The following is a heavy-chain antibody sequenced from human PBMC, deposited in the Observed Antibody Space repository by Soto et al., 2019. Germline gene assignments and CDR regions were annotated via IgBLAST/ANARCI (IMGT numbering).Heavy chain of an antibody. V-gene: IGHV5-10-1*01. CDR3: ARLRYYYDSSGYVTYQPPDAFDI. D-gene: IGHD3-22*01. CDR1: GYSFTSYW. J-gene: IGHJ3*02. Sequence: GESLKISCKGSGYSFTSYWISWVRQMPGKGLEWMGRIDPSDSYTNYSPSFQGHVTISADKSTSTAYLQWSSLKASDTAMYYCARLRYYYDSSGYVTYQPPDAFDIWGQGTMVTVSS. CDR2: IDPSDSYT.